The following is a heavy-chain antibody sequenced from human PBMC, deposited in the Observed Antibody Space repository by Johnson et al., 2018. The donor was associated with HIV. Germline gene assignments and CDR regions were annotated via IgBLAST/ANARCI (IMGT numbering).Heavy chain of an antibody. CDR1: GFTFTDYY. V-gene: IGHV3-11*04. J-gene: IGHJ3*02. CDR3: ARDGRGLDAFDI. Sequence: QVQLVESGGGLVKPGGSLRLSCAASGFTFTDYYMNWMRQAPGKGLEWVSAISGSGGSTYYADSVQGRFTISRDNSKNTLYLQMNSLRAEDTAVYYCARDGRGLDAFDIWGQGTVVTVSS. CDR2: ISGSGGST. D-gene: IGHD3/OR15-3a*01.